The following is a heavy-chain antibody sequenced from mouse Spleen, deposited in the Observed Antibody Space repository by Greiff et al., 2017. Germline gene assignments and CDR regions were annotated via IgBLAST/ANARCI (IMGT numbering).Heavy chain of an antibody. CDR2: IHPNSGST. D-gene: IGHD1-1*01. CDR3: ARSPTVVASDYAMDY. J-gene: IGHJ4*01. Sequence: VQLQQPGAELVKPGASVKLSCKASGYTFTSYWMHWVKQRPGQGLEWIGMIHPNSGSTNYNEKFKSKATLTVDKSSSPAYMQLSSLTSEDSAVYYCARSPTVVASDYAMDYWGQGTSVTVSS. CDR1: GYTFTSYW. V-gene: IGHV1-64*01.